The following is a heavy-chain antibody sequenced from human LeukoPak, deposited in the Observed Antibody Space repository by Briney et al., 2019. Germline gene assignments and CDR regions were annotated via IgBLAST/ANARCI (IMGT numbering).Heavy chain of an antibody. V-gene: IGHV4-34*01. CDR1: GGSFSGYY. CDR2: INHSGST. CDR3: ARGRLRYFGLPSPYYFDY. D-gene: IGHD3-9*01. J-gene: IGHJ4*02. Sequence: PSETLSLTCAVYGGSFSGYYWSWVRQPPGKGLEWIGEINHSGSTNYNPSLKSRVTISVDTSKNQLSLKLSSVTAADTAVYYCARGRLRYFGLPSPYYFDYWGQGTLVTVSS.